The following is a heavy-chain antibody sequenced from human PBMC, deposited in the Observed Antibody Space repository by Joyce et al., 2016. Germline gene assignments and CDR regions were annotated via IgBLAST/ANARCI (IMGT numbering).Heavy chain of an antibody. Sequence: QVQLQESGPGLVKPSETLSLTCTVSGGSNSSYYWSWVRQPPGKGLEWIGYIYYSGSTNYNPSLKSRVTISVDTSKNQFSLKLSSVTAADTAVYYCARRTTYSYGSHFDYWGQGTLVTVSS. CDR1: GGSNSSYY. CDR2: IYYSGST. V-gene: IGHV4-59*08. CDR3: ARRTTYSYGSHFDY. J-gene: IGHJ4*02. D-gene: IGHD5-18*01.